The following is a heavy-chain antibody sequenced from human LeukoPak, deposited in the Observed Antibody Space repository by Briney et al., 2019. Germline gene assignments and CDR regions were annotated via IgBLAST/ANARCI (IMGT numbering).Heavy chain of an antibody. CDR2: ISGSGGST. J-gene: IGHJ4*02. CDR1: GFTFSSYA. D-gene: IGHD5-12*01. Sequence: AGGSLRLSCAASGFTFSSYAMSWVRQAPGKGLEWVSVISGSGGSTYYADSVKGRFTISRDNSKNTLYLQMNSLRAEDTAVYYCAKDPRSGYGDDYWGQGTLVTVSS. CDR3: AKDPRSGYGDDY. V-gene: IGHV3-23*01.